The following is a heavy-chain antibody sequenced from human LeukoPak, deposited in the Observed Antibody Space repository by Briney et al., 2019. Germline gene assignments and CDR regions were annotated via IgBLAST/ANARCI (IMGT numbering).Heavy chain of an antibody. J-gene: IGHJ4*02. CDR3: ARGRYYDSSGYLPHPEKYYFDY. Sequence: SETLSLTCTVSGDSISTYYWSWIRQPPGKGLEWIGYIYYSGSTNYNPSLKSRVTISVDTSKNQFSLKLSSVTAADTAVYYCARGRYYDSSGYLPHPEKYYFDYWGQGTLVTVSS. CDR1: GDSISTYY. D-gene: IGHD3-22*01. CDR2: IYYSGST. V-gene: IGHV4-59*01.